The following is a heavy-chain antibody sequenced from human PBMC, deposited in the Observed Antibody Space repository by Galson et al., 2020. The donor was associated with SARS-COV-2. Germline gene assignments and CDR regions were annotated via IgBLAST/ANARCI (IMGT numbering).Heavy chain of an antibody. J-gene: IGHJ6*02. CDR1: GGSISSGGYY. CDR2: IYYSGST. D-gene: IGHD1-1*01. Sequence: SETLSLTCTVSGGSISSGGYYWSWIRQHPGKGLEWIGYIYYSGSTYYNPSLKSRVTISVDTSKNQFSLKLSSVTAADTAVYYCARDLSNWLIGGMDVWGQGTTVTVSS. V-gene: IGHV4-31*03. CDR3: ARDLSNWLIGGMDV.